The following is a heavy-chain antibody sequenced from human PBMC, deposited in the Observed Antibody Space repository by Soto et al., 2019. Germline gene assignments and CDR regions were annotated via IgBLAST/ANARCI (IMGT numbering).Heavy chain of an antibody. J-gene: IGHJ6*02. V-gene: IGHV4-4*02. Sequence: PSETLSLTCAVSGGSISSSNWWSWVRQPPGKGLEWIGEIYHSGSTNYNPSLKSRVTISVDKSKNQFSLKLSSVTAADTAVYYCARNLIVGATTNSYYGMDVWGQGTTVTVSS. CDR3: ARNLIVGATTNSYYGMDV. CDR1: GGSISSSNW. D-gene: IGHD1-26*01. CDR2: IYHSGST.